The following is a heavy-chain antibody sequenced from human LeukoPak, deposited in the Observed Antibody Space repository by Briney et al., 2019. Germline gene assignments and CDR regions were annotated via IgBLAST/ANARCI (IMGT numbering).Heavy chain of an antibody. V-gene: IGHV1-2*02. CDR2: TNPNSGGT. CDR1: GYTFTGYY. Sequence: GASVKVSCKASGYTFTGYYMHWVRQAPGQGLEWMGWTNPNSGGTNYAQKFQGRVTMTRDTSISTAYMELSRLRSDDTAVYYCARGFDYGDYFSPQPRAWFDPWGQGTLVTVSS. CDR3: ARGFDYGDYFSPQPRAWFDP. D-gene: IGHD4-17*01. J-gene: IGHJ5*02.